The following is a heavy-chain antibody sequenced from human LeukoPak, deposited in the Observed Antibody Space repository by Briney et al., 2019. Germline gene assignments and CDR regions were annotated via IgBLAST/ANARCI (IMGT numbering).Heavy chain of an antibody. CDR3: ARRNYPYYFDY. J-gene: IGHJ4*02. D-gene: IGHD2/OR15-2a*01. Sequence: SETLSLTCTVSDASISNCNCCWGWIRQPPGQGLEWIGNISCAAGNYHNPPLQPRLTTSVDTSSNQFSLKLSSVTAEDTAVYYCARRNYPYYFDYWGQGTLVTVSS. CDR2: ISCAAGN. CDR1: DASISNCNCC. V-gene: IGHV4-39*01.